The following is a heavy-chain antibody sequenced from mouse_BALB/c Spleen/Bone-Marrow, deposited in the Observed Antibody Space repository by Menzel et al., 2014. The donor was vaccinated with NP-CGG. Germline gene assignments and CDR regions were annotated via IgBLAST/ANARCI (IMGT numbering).Heavy chain of an antibody. V-gene: IGHV1-87*01. D-gene: IGHD2-4*01. CDR2: IYPGDGDT. CDR1: GYTFTGYW. CDR3: ARGNYEGAMDY. Sequence: VQLQQSGAELARPGASVKLSCKASGYTFTGYWMQWIKQRPGQGLEWIGAIYPGDGDTRYTQKFKGKATLTADKSSSTAYMQLSSLASEDSAVYYCARGNYEGAMDYWGQGTSVTVSS. J-gene: IGHJ4*01.